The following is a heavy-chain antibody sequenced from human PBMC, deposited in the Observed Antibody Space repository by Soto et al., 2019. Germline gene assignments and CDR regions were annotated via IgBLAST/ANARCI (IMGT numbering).Heavy chain of an antibody. CDR3: VRPNSDSSSAFDL. Sequence: PGGSLRLSCAASGFTFSHYPMHWVRQPPGKGLEWVALISYDGDTQYFTDSVRGRFTISRDNSKSAVYLEMTDLRLDDSATYYCVRPNSDSSSAFDLWGQGTLVTVSS. CDR1: GFTFSHYP. D-gene: IGHD3-22*01. V-gene: IGHV3-30-3*01. CDR2: ISYDGDTQ. J-gene: IGHJ5*02.